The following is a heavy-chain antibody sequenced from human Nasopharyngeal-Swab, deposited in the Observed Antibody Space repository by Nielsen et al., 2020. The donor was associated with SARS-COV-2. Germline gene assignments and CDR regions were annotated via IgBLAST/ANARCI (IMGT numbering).Heavy chain of an antibody. V-gene: IGHV1-24*01. CDR2: FDPEDGET. J-gene: IGHJ4*02. CDR1: GYTLTELS. CDR3: ATVRSAYYYDSSGYSRFDY. D-gene: IGHD3-22*01. Sequence: ASVKVSCKVSGYTLTELSMHWVRQAPGKGLEWMGGFDPEDGETIYAQKFQGRVTMTEDTSTDTAYMELSSLRSEDTAVYYCATVRSAYYYDSSGYSRFDYWGQGTLVTVSS.